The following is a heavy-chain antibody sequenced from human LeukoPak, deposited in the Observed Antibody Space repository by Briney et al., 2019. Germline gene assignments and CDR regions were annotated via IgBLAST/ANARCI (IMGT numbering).Heavy chain of an antibody. V-gene: IGHV4-59*01. CDR1: GGSISSYY. Sequence: SETLSLTCTVTGGSISSYYWSWIRQPPGKGLEWIGYIYYSGSTNYNPSLKSRVTISVDTSKNQFSLKLSSVTAADTAVYYCARAEGSSWQYYYYYMDVWGKGTTVTVSS. J-gene: IGHJ6*03. CDR2: IYYSGST. CDR3: ARAEGSSWQYYYYYMDV. D-gene: IGHD6-13*01.